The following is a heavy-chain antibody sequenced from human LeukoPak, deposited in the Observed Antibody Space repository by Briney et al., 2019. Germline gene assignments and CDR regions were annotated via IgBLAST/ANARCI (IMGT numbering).Heavy chain of an antibody. CDR2: INTNRGGT. CDR1: GYTFADYY. J-gene: IGHJ3*02. D-gene: IGHD6-19*01. V-gene: IGHV1-2*02. Sequence: ASVKVSCKASGYTFADYYVHWVGQAPGQGLEWMGWINTNRGGTNYAQKFQGRVTMTRDTSISTAYMEMSRLTSDDTAVYFCARDLSGTYDAFDIWGQGTAVTVSS. CDR3: ARDLSGTYDAFDI.